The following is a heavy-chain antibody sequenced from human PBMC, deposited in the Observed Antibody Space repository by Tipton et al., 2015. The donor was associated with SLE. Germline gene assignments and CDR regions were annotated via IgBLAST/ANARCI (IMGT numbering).Heavy chain of an antibody. CDR3: AREPYYYDSSGYYYGLGAFDI. Sequence: TLSLTCTVSGGSISSHYWSWIRQPPGKGLEWIGYIYYSGSTNYNPSLKSRVTISVDTSRNQFSLKLSSVTAADTAVYYCAREPYYYDSSGYYYGLGAFDIWGQGTMVTVSS. J-gene: IGHJ3*02. D-gene: IGHD3-22*01. CDR1: GGSISSHY. CDR2: IYYSGST. V-gene: IGHV4-59*11.